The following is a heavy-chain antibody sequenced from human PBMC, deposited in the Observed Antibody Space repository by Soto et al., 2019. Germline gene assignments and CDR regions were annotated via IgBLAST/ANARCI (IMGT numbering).Heavy chain of an antibody. CDR3: ARGKYSGYEYYYYYYMDV. Sequence: PSETLSLTCTVSGGSISSYYWSWIRQPPGKGLEWIGYIYYSGSTNYNPSLKSRVTISVDTSKNQFSLKLSSVTAADTAVYYCARGKYSGYEYYYYYYMDVWGKGTTVTVSS. CDR2: IYYSGST. V-gene: IGHV4-59*01. D-gene: IGHD5-12*01. CDR1: GGSISSYY. J-gene: IGHJ6*03.